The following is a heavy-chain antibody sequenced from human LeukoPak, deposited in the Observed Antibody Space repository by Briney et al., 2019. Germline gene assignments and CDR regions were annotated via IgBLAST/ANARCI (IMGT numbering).Heavy chain of an antibody. CDR3: ARHYYDILTEIGYYGMDV. Sequence: GESLKISCKGSGYSFTSYWIGWVRQMPGKGLEWMGIIYPGDSDTRYSPSFQGQVTISADKSISTAYLQWSSLKASDTAMYYCARHYYDILTEIGYYGMDVWGQGTTVTVSS. D-gene: IGHD3-9*01. CDR2: IYPGDSDT. J-gene: IGHJ6*02. V-gene: IGHV5-51*01. CDR1: GYSFTSYW.